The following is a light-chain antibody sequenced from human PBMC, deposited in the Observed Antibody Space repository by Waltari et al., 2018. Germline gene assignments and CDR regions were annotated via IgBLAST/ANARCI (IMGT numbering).Light chain of an antibody. CDR2: DVN. V-gene: IGLV2-8*01. CDR1: SSYVGNYNY. Sequence: QSALTQPPSASGSLGQSVPISCPGTSSYVGNYNYVSWYQQHPGRAPKLIIYDVNRRPSGVPDRFSGSKSGNTASLAVSGLQPEDEADYYCSSYAGSSYVFGTGTTVTVL. CDR3: SSYAGSSYV. J-gene: IGLJ1*01.